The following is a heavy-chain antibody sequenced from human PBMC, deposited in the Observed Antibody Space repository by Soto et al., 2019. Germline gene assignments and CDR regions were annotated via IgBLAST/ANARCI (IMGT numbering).Heavy chain of an antibody. Sequence: QVQLVQSGAEVKKPGSSVKVSCKASGGTFSSYAISWVRQAPGQGLEWMGGIIPIFGTANYAQKFQGRVTITADESTSTAYMELSSLRSEDTAVYYCARWQVVPAATNYYYYGMDVWGQGTTVTVSS. D-gene: IGHD2-2*01. CDR3: ARWQVVPAATNYYYYGMDV. CDR1: GGTFSSYA. CDR2: IIPIFGTA. J-gene: IGHJ6*02. V-gene: IGHV1-69*01.